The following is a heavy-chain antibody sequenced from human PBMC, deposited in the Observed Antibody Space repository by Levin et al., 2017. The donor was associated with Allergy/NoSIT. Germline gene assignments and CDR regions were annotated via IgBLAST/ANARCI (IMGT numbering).Heavy chain of an antibody. D-gene: IGHD2-8*02. CDR2: ISGSGGST. V-gene: IGHV3-23*01. Sequence: GGSLRLSCAASGFTFSSYAMSWVRQAPGKGLEWVSAISGSGGSTYYADSVKGRFTISRDNSKNTLYLQMNSLRAEDTAVYYCAKGVTGGVEWLPSYYYDGMDVWGQGTTVTVSS. J-gene: IGHJ6*02. CDR1: GFTFSSYA. CDR3: AKGVTGGVEWLPSYYYDGMDV.